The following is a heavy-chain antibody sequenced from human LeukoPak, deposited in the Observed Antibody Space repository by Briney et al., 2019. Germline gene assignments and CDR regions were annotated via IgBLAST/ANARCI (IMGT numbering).Heavy chain of an antibody. CDR1: VDSITSSY. CDR2: IYHTGDT. CDR3: AQTARICAF. J-gene: IGHJ3*01. D-gene: IGHD5-18*01. Sequence: SETLCLTCTVSVDSITSSYWSLISNTPGKGLEWIGYIYHTGDTSHNPALGSRVTMSLDTSKNQCSLKLSSVTAADTAIYYCAQTARICAFWGGGTMVTVS. V-gene: IGHV4-59*01.